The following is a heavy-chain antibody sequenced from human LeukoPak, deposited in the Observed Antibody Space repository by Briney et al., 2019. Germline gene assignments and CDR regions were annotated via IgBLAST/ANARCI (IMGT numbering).Heavy chain of an antibody. CDR2: IYYSGST. CDR3: ARDLVTGGNSLGNFQH. CDR1: GGSISTYY. J-gene: IGHJ1*01. V-gene: IGHV4-59*01. D-gene: IGHD4-23*01. Sequence: SETLSLTCTVSGGSISTYYWSWIRQPPGKGLERIGYIYYSGSTNYSPSLKSRVTISVDTSKNQFSLKLSSVTAADTAVYYCARDLVTGGNSLGNFQHWGQGTLVTVSS.